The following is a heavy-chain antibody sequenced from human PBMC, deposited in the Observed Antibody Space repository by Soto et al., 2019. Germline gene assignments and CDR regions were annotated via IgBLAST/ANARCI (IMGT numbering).Heavy chain of an antibody. J-gene: IGHJ5*02. D-gene: IGHD2-15*01. CDR3: ARDYEAGRISPDWFDP. CDR1: GFTFSSYG. CDR2: IWYDGSNK. Sequence: PGGSLRLSCAASGFTFSSYGMHWVRQAPGKGLEWVAVIWYDGSNKYYADSVKGRFTISRDNSKNTLYLQMNSLRAEDTAVYYCARDYEAGRISPDWFDPWGQGTLVTVSS. V-gene: IGHV3-33*01.